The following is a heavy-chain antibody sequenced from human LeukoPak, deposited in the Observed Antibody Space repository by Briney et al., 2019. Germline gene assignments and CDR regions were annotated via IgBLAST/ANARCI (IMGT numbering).Heavy chain of an antibody. CDR2: IYYSGST. J-gene: IGHJ4*02. Sequence: SETLSLTCTVSGGSISSSSYYWGWIRQPPGKGLEWIGSIYYSGSTYYNPSLKSRVTISVDTSKNQFSMKLSSVTAADTAVYYCARHVDSSGYWRDWGQGTLVTVSS. D-gene: IGHD3-22*01. V-gene: IGHV4-39*01. CDR1: GGSISSSSYY. CDR3: ARHVDSSGYWRD.